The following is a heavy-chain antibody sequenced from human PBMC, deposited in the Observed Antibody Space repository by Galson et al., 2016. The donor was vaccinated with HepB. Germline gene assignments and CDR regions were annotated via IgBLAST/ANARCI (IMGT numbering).Heavy chain of an antibody. V-gene: IGHV3-23*01. Sequence: SLRLSCAVSGFTFSSYWMTWVRQAPGKGLEWVSGISGASGTTLYADSVKGRFTMSRDNSRDALYSEMNTLRVEDTAVYFCAKARGFNTYYYYMDVWGKGTTVTVSS. CDR1: GFTFSSYW. CDR3: AKARGFNTYYYYMDV. CDR2: ISGASGTT. J-gene: IGHJ6*03. D-gene: IGHD3-10*01.